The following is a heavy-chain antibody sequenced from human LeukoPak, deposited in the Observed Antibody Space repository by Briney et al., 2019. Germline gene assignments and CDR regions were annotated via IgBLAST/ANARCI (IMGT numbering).Heavy chain of an antibody. CDR1: GGSISSGGYY. CDR3: VRGSPYDYIWGSYRPHFFDY. CDR2: IYYSGST. V-gene: IGHV4-31*03. Sequence: PSETLSLTCTVSGGSISSGGYYWSWIRQHPGKGLEWIGYIYYSGSTYYNPSFKSRVTISVDTSKNQFSLKLSSVTAADTAVYYCVRGSPYDYIWGSYRPHFFDYWGQGTLVTVSS. D-gene: IGHD3-16*02. J-gene: IGHJ4*02.